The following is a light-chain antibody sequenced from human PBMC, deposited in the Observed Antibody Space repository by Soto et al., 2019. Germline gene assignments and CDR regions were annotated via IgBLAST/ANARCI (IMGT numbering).Light chain of an antibody. Sequence: DIQLTQSPSSVSASVGDRVTITCRASQGISSWLAWYQQKSGKAPQLLIYAASTLQSGVPSRFSGSGSGTEFTLTISSLQPDDFTTYYCQQYDNPSFTFGPGTKVDIK. CDR1: QGISSW. CDR3: QQYDNPSFT. V-gene: IGKV1-12*01. J-gene: IGKJ3*01. CDR2: AAS.